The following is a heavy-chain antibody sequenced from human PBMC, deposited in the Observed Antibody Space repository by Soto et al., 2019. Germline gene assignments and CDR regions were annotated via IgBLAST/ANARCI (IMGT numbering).Heavy chain of an antibody. CDR1: GFTFGGYG. J-gene: IGHJ5*02. Sequence: GGSLRLSCAAAGFTFGGYGRNWVRQAPGKGLEWVSSISSSSSYIYYADSVKGRFTISRDNAKNSLYLQMNSLRAEDTAVYYCARVNPAYDFWSGYRFRRGWFDPWGQGTLVTVSS. D-gene: IGHD3-3*01. V-gene: IGHV3-21*01. CDR3: ARVNPAYDFWSGYRFRRGWFDP. CDR2: ISSSSSYI.